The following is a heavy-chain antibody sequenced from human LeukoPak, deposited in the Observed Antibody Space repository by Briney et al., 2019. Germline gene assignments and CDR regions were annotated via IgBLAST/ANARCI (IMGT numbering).Heavy chain of an antibody. CDR3: ARVEGPSIFGVIDY. J-gene: IGHJ4*02. CDR2: ISVYNGDT. D-gene: IGHD3-3*01. V-gene: IGHV1-18*04. Sequence: ASVKVSCKASGYTFTDYYIHWVRQAPGQGLEWMGWISVYNGDTNYAQKLQGRVTMTTDTSTSTAYMEVRSLRSDDTAVYFCARVEGPSIFGVIDYWGQGTLVTISS. CDR1: GYTFTDYY.